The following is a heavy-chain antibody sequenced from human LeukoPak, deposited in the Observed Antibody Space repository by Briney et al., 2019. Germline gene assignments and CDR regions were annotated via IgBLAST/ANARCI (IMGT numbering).Heavy chain of an antibody. CDR2: IYPGDSDT. V-gene: IGHV5-51*01. J-gene: IGHJ3*02. CDR3: ATDDSSGYYGDAFDI. D-gene: IGHD3-22*01. Sequence: GESLQISCKGSGYSFTSYWIGWVRQLPGKGLEWMGIIYPGDSDTRYSPSFQGQVTISADKSISTAYLQWSSLKASDTAMYYCATDDSSGYYGDAFDIWGQGTMVTVSS. CDR1: GYSFTSYW.